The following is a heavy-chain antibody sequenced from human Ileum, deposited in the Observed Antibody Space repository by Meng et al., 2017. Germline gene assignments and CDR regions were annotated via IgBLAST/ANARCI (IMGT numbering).Heavy chain of an antibody. CDR3: ATSGGGFDY. J-gene: IGHJ4*02. Sequence: QVQLVQSGSDLKKTGASGKVSCKASRYTFTNYDINWVRQAPGQGLEWMGWINTNTGNPTYAQGFTGRFVFSLDTSVNTARLQISTLTAEDTAGYYCATSGGGFDYWGQGALVTVSS. D-gene: IGHD1-26*01. CDR2: INTNTGNP. CDR1: RYTFTNYD. V-gene: IGHV7-4-1*02.